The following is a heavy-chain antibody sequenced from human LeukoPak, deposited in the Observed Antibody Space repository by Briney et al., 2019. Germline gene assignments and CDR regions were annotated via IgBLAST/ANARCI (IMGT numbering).Heavy chain of an antibody. D-gene: IGHD3-22*01. CDR3: ARDYHDSNGYYSNAFDN. J-gene: IGHJ4*02. V-gene: IGHV3-74*01. CDR1: GFTFVSYW. CDR2: IKSDGSIT. Sequence: PGGSLRLSCEASGFTFVSYWMHWVRRAPGNGLMWVSRIKSDGSITTYADPVKGRFTISRDNAKNTLYLQMNSLRAEDTALYYCARDYHDSNGYYSNAFDNWGQGTLVTVSS.